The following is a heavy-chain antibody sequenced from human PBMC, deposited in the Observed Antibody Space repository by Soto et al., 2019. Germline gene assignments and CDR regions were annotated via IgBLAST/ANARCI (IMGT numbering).Heavy chain of an antibody. D-gene: IGHD2-2*02. Sequence: GGSLRLSCAASGFTFSSYWMSWVRQAPGKGLEWVANIKQDGSEKYYVDSVKGRFTISRDNAKNSLCLQMNSLRAEDTAVYYCARGYCSSTSCYTSPFDYWGQGTLVNVSS. V-gene: IGHV3-7*03. CDR2: IKQDGSEK. CDR3: ARGYCSSTSCYTSPFDY. CDR1: GFTFSSYW. J-gene: IGHJ4*02.